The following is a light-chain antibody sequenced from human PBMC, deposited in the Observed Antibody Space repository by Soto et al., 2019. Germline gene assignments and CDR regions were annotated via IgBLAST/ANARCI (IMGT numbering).Light chain of an antibody. V-gene: IGLV2-14*01. CDR1: SSDIGGYNY. Sequence: QSVLTQPASVSGSPGQSITISCTGTSSDIGGYNYVSWYQQYSGKAPKLIIYEVSNRPSGVSSRFSGYKSGNTASLTISGLQAEDEAHDYCSSCRSSGTLVVFGGGTKLTVL. CDR3: SSCRSSGTLVV. J-gene: IGLJ2*01. CDR2: EVS.